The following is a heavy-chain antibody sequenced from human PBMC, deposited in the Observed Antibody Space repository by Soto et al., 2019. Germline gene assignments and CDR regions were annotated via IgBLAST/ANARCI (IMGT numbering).Heavy chain of an antibody. CDR3: ARDNSLGGDYIWGSYRTPDAFDI. CDR2: ISAYNGNT. CDR1: GYTFTSYG. Sequence: ASVKVSCKASGYTFTSYGISWVRQAPGQGLEWMGWISAYNGNTNYAQKLQGRVTMTTDTSTSTAYMELRSLRSDDTAVYYCARDNSLGGDYIWGSYRTPDAFDIWGQGTMVTVSS. V-gene: IGHV1-18*01. J-gene: IGHJ3*02. D-gene: IGHD3-16*02.